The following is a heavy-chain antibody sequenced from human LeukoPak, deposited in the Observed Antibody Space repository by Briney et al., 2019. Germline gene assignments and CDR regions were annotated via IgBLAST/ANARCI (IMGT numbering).Heavy chain of an antibody. V-gene: IGHV4-39*01. J-gene: IGHJ4*02. CDR1: GGSISSGSYY. CDR3: ARRRDGYNEDFFDY. Sequence: PSQTLSLTCTVSGGSISSGSYYWSWIRQPPGKGLEWIGNIYHSGSTYYNASLKSRVTISVDTSRNQFSLKLSSVTAADTAVYYCARRRDGYNEDFFDYWGQGTLVTVSS. D-gene: IGHD5-24*01. CDR2: IYHSGST.